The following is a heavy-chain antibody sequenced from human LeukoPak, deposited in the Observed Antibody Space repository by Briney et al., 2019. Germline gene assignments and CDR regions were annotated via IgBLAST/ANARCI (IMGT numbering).Heavy chain of an antibody. V-gene: IGHV1-24*01. J-gene: IGHJ4*02. CDR3: ATVYDSSGYYPYYFDY. CDR2: FDPEDGET. CDR1: GYTLTELS. Sequence: ASVKVSCKVSGYTLTELSMHWVRQAPGKGLEWMVGFDPEDGETIYAQKFQGRVTMTEDTSTDTAYMELSSLRSEDTAVYYCATVYDSSGYYPYYFDYWGQGTLVTVSS. D-gene: IGHD3-22*01.